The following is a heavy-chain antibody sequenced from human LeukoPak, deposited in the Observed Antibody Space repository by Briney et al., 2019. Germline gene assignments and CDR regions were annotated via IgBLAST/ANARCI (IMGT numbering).Heavy chain of an antibody. V-gene: IGHV3-30*04. CDR1: GFTFSSYA. D-gene: IGHD2-2*01. J-gene: IGHJ6*04. CDR2: ISYDGSNK. Sequence: GGSLRLSCAASGFTFSSYAMHWVRQAPGKGLEWVAVISYDGSNKYYADSVKGRFTISRDNSKNTLYLQMNSLRAEDTAVYYRARDIVVVPAAQGGYYYYGMDVWGKGTTVTVSS. CDR3: ARDIVVVPAAQGGYYYYGMDV.